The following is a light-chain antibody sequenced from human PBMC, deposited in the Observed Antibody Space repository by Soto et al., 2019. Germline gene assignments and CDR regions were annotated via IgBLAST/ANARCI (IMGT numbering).Light chain of an antibody. CDR1: QSVSSN. V-gene: IGKV3-15*01. J-gene: IGKJ4*01. CDR2: GAS. CDR3: QQYSSWPLT. Sequence: EIVMTQSPATLSVSPGERATLSCRASQSVSSNLAWYQQRPGQPPRLLIYGASTRATGIPARFSGSGSGTEFTLTISSLQSEDFAVYCCQQYSSWPLTFGGGTKVEIK.